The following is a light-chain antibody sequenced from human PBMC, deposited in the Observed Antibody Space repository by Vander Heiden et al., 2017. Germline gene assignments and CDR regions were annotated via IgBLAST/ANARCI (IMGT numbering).Light chain of an antibody. Sequence: TVVPQEPSLPVSPGCTVTLTCSSSTAAVTSGYYPNWFQQKPGQAPRALIYSTSSKHSWTPARFSGSLLGGKAALTLSDVQPEDEAEYYCLLYYGGAQVFGGGTKLTVL. CDR3: LLYYGGAQV. V-gene: IGLV7-43*01. CDR2: STS. CDR1: TAAVTSGYY. J-gene: IGLJ2*01.